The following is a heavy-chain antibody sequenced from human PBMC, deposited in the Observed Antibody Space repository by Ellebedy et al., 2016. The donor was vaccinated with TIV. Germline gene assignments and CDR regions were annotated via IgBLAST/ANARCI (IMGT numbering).Heavy chain of an antibody. D-gene: IGHD3-16*01. CDR2: INPSGGST. J-gene: IGHJ6*02. Sequence: AASVKVSCKASGYTFTSYYIHWVRQAPGQGLEWMGIINPSGGSTSYAQKFQGRVTMTRDTSTSTVYMELRSLRSEETAVYYCASPRTHGRGRVYYYGMDVWGQGTTVTVSS. CDR1: GYTFTSYY. V-gene: IGHV1-46*01. CDR3: ASPRTHGRGRVYYYGMDV.